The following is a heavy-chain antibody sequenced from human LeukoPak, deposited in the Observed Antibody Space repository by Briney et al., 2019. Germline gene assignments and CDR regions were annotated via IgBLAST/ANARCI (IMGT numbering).Heavy chain of an antibody. CDR2: ISWDGGST. J-gene: IGHJ4*02. D-gene: IGHD5-24*01. V-gene: IGHV3-43D*03. Sequence: GGSLRLSCAASGFTFDDYAMHWVRQAPGKGLEWVSLISWDGGSTYYADSVKGRFTISRDNSKNSLYLQMNSLRAEDTALYYCAKGRDGYNDGADYWGQGTLVTVSS. CDR1: GFTFDDYA. CDR3: AKGRDGYNDGADY.